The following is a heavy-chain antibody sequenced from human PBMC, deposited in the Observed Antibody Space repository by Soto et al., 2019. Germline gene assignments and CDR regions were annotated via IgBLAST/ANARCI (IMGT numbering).Heavy chain of an antibody. D-gene: IGHD2-15*01. J-gene: IGHJ6*02. Sequence: GGSLRLSCAASGFTFSSYSMNWVRQAPGKGLEWVSSISSSSSYIYYADSVKGRFTISRDNAKNSLYLQMNSLGAEDTAVYYCAREKVVSNYGMDVWGQGTTVTVSS. CDR1: GFTFSSYS. CDR2: ISSSSSYI. V-gene: IGHV3-21*01. CDR3: AREKVVSNYGMDV.